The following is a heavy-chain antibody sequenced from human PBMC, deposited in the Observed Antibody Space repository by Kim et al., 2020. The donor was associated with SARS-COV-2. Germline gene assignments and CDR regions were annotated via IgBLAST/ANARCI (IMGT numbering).Heavy chain of an antibody. D-gene: IGHD1-26*01. J-gene: IGHJ6*02. CDR3: ARGLGGATNYYGMDV. CDR2: IIPIFCTA. V-gene: IGHV1-69*13. CDR1: GGTFSSYA. Sequence: SVKVSCKASGGTFSSYAISWVRQAPGQGLEWMGGIIPIFCTANYAQKFQGRVTITADESTSTAYMELSSLRSEDTAVYYCARGLGGATNYYGMDVWGQGTTVTVSS.